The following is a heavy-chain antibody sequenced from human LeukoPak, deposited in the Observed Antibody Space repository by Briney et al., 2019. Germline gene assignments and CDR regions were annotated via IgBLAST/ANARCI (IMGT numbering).Heavy chain of an antibody. Sequence: GGSLRLSCAASGFTFSGSAMHWVRQASGKGLEWVGRIRSKANSYATAYAASVKGRFTISRDDSKNTAYLQMNSLKTEDTAVYYCTRRSSGVPAAMGYYYMDVWGKGTTVTVSS. CDR2: IRSKANSYAT. J-gene: IGHJ6*03. D-gene: IGHD2-2*01. CDR1: GFTFSGSA. CDR3: TRRSSGVPAAMGYYYMDV. V-gene: IGHV3-73*01.